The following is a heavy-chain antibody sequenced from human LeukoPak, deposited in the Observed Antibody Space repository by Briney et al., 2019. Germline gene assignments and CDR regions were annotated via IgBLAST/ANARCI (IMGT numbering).Heavy chain of an antibody. Sequence: ASVKVSCKVSGYTLTELSMHWVRQAPGKGLDWMGVFDPEEGETIYAQKFQGRVTMTEDTSTDTAYMELSSLRSEDTAVYYCATSRYCSSTSCPYYYYGMDVRGQRTTVTVSS. CDR3: ATSRYCSSTSCPYYYYGMDV. CDR1: GYTLTELS. CDR2: FDPEEGET. D-gene: IGHD2-2*01. V-gene: IGHV1-24*01. J-gene: IGHJ6*02.